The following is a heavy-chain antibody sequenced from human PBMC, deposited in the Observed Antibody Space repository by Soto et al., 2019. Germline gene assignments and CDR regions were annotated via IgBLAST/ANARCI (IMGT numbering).Heavy chain of an antibody. CDR2: ISSSGSTI. CDR1: GFTFSNYE. D-gene: IGHD1-26*01. Sequence: GGSLRLSCAASGFTFSNYEMNWVRQAPGKGLEWVSYISSSGSTIYYADSVKGRFTISRDNAKNSLYLQMNSLRAEDTAVYYCARWVTGPAEYYFDYWGQGTLVTVSS. V-gene: IGHV3-48*03. CDR3: ARWVTGPAEYYFDY. J-gene: IGHJ4*02.